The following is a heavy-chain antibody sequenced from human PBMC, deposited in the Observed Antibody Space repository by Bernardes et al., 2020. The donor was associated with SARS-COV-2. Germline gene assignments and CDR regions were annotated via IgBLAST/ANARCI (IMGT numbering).Heavy chain of an antibody. J-gene: IGHJ4*02. CDR1: GFTFNGHG. D-gene: IGHD3-3*01. V-gene: IGHV3-33*01. CDR2: IWYDGSNK. Sequence: GGSLRLSCAVSGFTFNGHGMHWVRQAPGKGLEWVAVIWYDGSNKYYADSVKGRFTISRDNSKNRRYLQMNSLRAEDTAVYYCARDQSVFGVGADFWGQGTLVTVSS. CDR3: ARDQSVFGVGADF.